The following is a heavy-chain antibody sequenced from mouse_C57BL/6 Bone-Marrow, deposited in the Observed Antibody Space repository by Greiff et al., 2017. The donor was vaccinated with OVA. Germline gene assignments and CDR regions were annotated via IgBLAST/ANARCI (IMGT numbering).Heavy chain of an antibody. CDR1: GYSITSGYY. D-gene: IGHD2-1*01. Sequence: EVHLVESGPGLVKPSQSLSLTCSVTGYSITSGYYWNWIRQFPGNKLEWMGYISYDGSNNYNPSLKNRISITRDTSKNQFFLKLNSVTTEDTATYYCARDYYGKDWGQGTTLTVSS. J-gene: IGHJ2*01. CDR3: ARDYYGKD. V-gene: IGHV3-6*01. CDR2: ISYDGSN.